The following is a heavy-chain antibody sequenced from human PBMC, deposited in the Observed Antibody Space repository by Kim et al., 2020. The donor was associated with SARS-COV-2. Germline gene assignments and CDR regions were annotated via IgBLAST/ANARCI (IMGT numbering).Heavy chain of an antibody. Sequence: SGSTNYNPSLKSLVTISVDTSKNQFSLKLSSVTAADTAVYYCARDRRYFDYWGQGTLVTVSS. CDR3: ARDRRYFDY. J-gene: IGHJ4*02. V-gene: IGHV4-59*01. D-gene: IGHD6-6*01. CDR2: SGST.